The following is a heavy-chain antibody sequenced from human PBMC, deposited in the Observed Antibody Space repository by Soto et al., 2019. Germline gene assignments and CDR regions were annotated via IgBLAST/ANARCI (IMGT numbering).Heavy chain of an antibody. J-gene: IGHJ4*02. Sequence: GGSLRLSCAASGFTFSSYAMSWVRQAPGKGLEWVSAISGSGGSTYYADSVKGRFTISRDNSKNTLYLQMNSLRAEDTAVYYCAKDSGYSYGSPSDYWGQGTLVTVSS. V-gene: IGHV3-23*01. D-gene: IGHD5-18*01. CDR2: ISGSGGST. CDR3: AKDSGYSYGSPSDY. CDR1: GFTFSSYA.